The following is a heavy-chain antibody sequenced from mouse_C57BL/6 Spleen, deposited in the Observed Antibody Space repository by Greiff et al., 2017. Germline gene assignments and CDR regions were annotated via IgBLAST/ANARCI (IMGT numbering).Heavy chain of an antibody. CDR1: GYTFTSYW. CDR2: INPSSGYT. J-gene: IGHJ2*01. Sequence: QVQLQQSGAELVKPGASVKLSCKASGYTFTSYWMHWVKQRPGQGLEWIGYINPSSGYTKYNQKFKGKATLTADNSSSTAYMQLSSLTYEDSAVYYCARWGGATVVAPDYWGQGTTLTVSS. V-gene: IGHV1-7*01. D-gene: IGHD1-1*01. CDR3: ARWGGATVVAPDY.